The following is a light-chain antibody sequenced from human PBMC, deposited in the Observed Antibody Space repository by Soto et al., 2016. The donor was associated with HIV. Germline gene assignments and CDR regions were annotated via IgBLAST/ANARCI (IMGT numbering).Light chain of an antibody. CDR2: QDT. V-gene: IGLV3-1*01. CDR3: QAWDISTVV. J-gene: IGLJ2*01. CDR1: KLGDKY. Sequence: SYELTQPPSVSVSPGQTASITCSGDKLGDKYACWYQQKPGQSPVLVIYQDTKRPSGIPERFSGSNSGNTATLTISGTQAMDEADYYCQAWDISTVVFGGGTKADR.